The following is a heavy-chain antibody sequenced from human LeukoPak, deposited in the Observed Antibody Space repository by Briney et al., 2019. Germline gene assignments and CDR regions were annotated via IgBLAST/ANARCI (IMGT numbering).Heavy chain of an antibody. D-gene: IGHD6-13*01. Sequence: PSETLSLTCTVSGGSISSGGYSWSWIRQHPGKGLEWIGYIYYSGSTYYNPSLKSRVTISVDTSKNQFSLKLSSVTAADTAVYYCARDRVDSRYGMDVWGQGTTVTVSS. CDR2: IYYSGST. J-gene: IGHJ6*02. CDR3: ARDRVDSRYGMDV. V-gene: IGHV4-31*03. CDR1: GGSISSGGYS.